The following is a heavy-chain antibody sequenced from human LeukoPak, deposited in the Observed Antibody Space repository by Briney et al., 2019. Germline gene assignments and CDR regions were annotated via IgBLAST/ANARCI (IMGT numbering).Heavy chain of an antibody. J-gene: IGHJ3*02. D-gene: IGHD4-17*01. V-gene: IGHV4-61*02. CDR1: GGSISSGSYC. Sequence: SETPSLTCTVSGGSISSGSYCWSWIRQPAGKGLEWIGRIYTSGSTNYNPSLKSRVTISVDTSKNQFSLKLSSVTAADTAVYYCARPTTADEGRAFDIWGQGTMVTVSS. CDR3: ARPTTADEGRAFDI. CDR2: IYTSGST.